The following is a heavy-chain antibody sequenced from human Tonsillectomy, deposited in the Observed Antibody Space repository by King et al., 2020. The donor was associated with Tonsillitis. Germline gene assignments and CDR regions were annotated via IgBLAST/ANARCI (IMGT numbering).Heavy chain of an antibody. CDR2: ISGSGATA. J-gene: IGHJ3*01. V-gene: IGHV3-23*04. Sequence: QLVQSGGGLVQPGGSLRLSCGGYGFTFVSYAMSWVRQAPGKGLEWVSGISGSGATAFYADSVQGRFTISRDNSKNTLYLQMNSLRAEDTAVYYCAKHNGDFYDPENAFDVWGRGTMVTVSS. CDR1: GFTFVSYA. D-gene: IGHD3-3*01. CDR3: AKHNGDFYDPENAFDV.